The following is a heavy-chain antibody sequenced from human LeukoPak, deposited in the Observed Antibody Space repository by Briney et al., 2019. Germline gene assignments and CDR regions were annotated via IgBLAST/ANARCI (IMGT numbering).Heavy chain of an antibody. D-gene: IGHD3-10*01. V-gene: IGHV3-66*01. CDR2: IYSGGRT. CDR1: GFIVSSNY. CDR3: AKDPLVRGLTYDY. J-gene: IGHJ4*02. Sequence: GGSLRLSGAVSGFIVSSNYMTWVRQAPGKGLEWVSVIYSGGRTYYADSVKGRFTTSRDNSKNTLYLQMNSLRAEDTAVYYCAKDPLVRGLTYDYWGQGTLVTVSS.